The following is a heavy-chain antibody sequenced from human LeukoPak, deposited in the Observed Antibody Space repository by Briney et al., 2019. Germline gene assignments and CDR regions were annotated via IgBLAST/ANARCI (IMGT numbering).Heavy chain of an antibody. J-gene: IGHJ5*02. D-gene: IGHD6-13*01. CDR1: GDSFSSNSAA. Sequence: SQTLSLTCALSGDSFSSNSAAWDWVRQSPSSGLEWLGRTYYRSKLYNDYAVSVKSRITINPDTSKNQFSLQLNSVTPEDTAVYYCARDSTSSSWYDWFDPWGQGTLVTVSS. V-gene: IGHV6-1*01. CDR3: ARDSTSSSWYDWFDP. CDR2: TYYRSKLYN.